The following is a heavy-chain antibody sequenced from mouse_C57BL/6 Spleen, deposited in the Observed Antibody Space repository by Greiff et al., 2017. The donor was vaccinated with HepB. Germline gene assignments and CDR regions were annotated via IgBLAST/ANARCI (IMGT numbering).Heavy chain of an antibody. CDR1: GYSITSGYY. J-gene: IGHJ1*03. V-gene: IGHV3-6*01. CDR3: AREVYYYGRGYFDV. CDR2: ISYDGST. Sequence: VQLQESGPGLVKPSQSLSLTCSVTGYSITSGYYWTWIRQFPGNKLEWMGYISYDGSTNYNPSLNNRISITRDTSKNQFFLKLNSVTTEDTATYYCAREVYYYGRGYFDVWGTGTTVTVSS. D-gene: IGHD1-1*01.